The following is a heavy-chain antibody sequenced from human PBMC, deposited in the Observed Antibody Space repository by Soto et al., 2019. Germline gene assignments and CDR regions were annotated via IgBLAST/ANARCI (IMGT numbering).Heavy chain of an antibody. J-gene: IGHJ4*02. CDR3: ASGASRLYPSVFDS. CDR2: IIPYYNSL. CDR1: EGTFNSYA. Sequence: QAQVVQSGAEVRKPGSSVKLSCKASEGTFNSYAIAWVRQAPGQGLEWMGGIIPYYNSLNYAQKFQDRVTINADDSTNTVYMELSSLSSDDTAVYFCASGASRLYPSVFDSWAQGTLVTVSS. V-gene: IGHV1-69*01. D-gene: IGHD2-2*01.